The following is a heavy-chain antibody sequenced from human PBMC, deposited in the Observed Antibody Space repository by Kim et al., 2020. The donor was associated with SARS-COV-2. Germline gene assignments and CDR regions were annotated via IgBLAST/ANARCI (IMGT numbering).Heavy chain of an antibody. D-gene: IGHD6-13*01. Sequence: KYSQKFQGRVTITRDTSASTAYMELSSLRSEDTAVYYCASLIAAADNADYWGQGTLVTVSS. V-gene: IGHV1-3*01. J-gene: IGHJ4*02. CDR3: ASLIAAADNADY.